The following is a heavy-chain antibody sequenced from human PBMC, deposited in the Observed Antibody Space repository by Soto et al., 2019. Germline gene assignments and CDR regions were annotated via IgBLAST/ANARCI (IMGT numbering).Heavy chain of an antibody. Sequence: PGGSLGLSCAASGFTFSDYYMSWIRQAPGKGLEWVSYISSSSTYTNYADSVKGRFTISRDNAKNSLYLQMNSPRAEDTAVYYCVRDRLDYGMDVWGQGTAVTVS. V-gene: IGHV3-11*05. CDR3: VRDRLDYGMDV. CDR2: ISSSSTYT. J-gene: IGHJ6*02. CDR1: GFTFSDYY. D-gene: IGHD3-9*01.